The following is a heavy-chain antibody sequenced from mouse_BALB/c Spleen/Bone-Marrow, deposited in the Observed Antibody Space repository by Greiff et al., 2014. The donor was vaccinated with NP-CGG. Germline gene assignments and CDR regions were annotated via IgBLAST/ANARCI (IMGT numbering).Heavy chain of an antibody. CDR1: GYNFTSYW. Sequence: QVQLKESGAKLVKPGTSVKLSCKASGYNFTSYWINWVKLRPGQGLEWIGDIYPGSGNTNYNEKFKSKATLTVDTSSSTAYMQLSSLASEDSALYYCARFSQLGLLAYWGQGTLVTVSA. D-gene: IGHD3-1*01. J-gene: IGHJ3*01. CDR3: ARFSQLGLLAY. V-gene: IGHV1-55*01. CDR2: IYPGSGNT.